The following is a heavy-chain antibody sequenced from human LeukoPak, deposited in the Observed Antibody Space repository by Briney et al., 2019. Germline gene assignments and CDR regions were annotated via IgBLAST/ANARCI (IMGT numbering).Heavy chain of an antibody. CDR1: GFTFSSYG. D-gene: IGHD3-10*01. J-gene: IGHJ4*02. V-gene: IGHV3-23*01. Sequence: GGSLRLSCAASGFTFSSYGMSWVRQAPGKGLEWVSAISGSGGSTYYADSVKGRFTISRDNSKNTLYLQMNSLRAEDTAVYYCAKERATNYYASGWYFDYWGQRTLVTVSS. CDR2: ISGSGGST. CDR3: AKERATNYYASGWYFDY.